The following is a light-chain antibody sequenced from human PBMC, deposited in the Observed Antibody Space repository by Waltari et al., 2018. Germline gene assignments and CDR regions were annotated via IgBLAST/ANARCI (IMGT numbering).Light chain of an antibody. Sequence: QSVLTQPPSVSGAPGQRVTISCTGSWSNIGAGYEFHWYQQLPGKAPTLLVYGVNTRPPGVPDRFFGSKSGTSASLAIPGLQPEDEADYYCQSYDTSLGVVFGGGTKLTVL. CDR3: QSYDTSLGVV. V-gene: IGLV1-40*01. J-gene: IGLJ2*01. CDR1: WSNIGAGYE. CDR2: GVN.